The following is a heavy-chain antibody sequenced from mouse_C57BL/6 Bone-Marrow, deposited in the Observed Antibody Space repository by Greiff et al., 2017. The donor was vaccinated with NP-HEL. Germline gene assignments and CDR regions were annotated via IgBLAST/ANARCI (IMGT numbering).Heavy chain of an antibody. CDR3: ARDRPLGPWYFDV. Sequence: EVKLMESGPGLVKPSQSLSLTCSVTGYSITSGYYWNWIRQFPGNKLEWMGYISYDGSNNYNPSLKNRISITRDTSKNQFFLKLNSVTTEDTATYYCARDRPLGPWYFDVWGTGTTVTVSS. D-gene: IGHD4-1*01. CDR1: GYSITSGYY. V-gene: IGHV3-6*01. CDR2: ISYDGSN. J-gene: IGHJ1*03.